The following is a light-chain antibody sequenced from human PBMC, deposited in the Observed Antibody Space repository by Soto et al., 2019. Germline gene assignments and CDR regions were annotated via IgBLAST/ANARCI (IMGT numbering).Light chain of an antibody. CDR2: GAS. J-gene: IGKJ4*01. Sequence: EIVLTQSPGTLSLSPGERATLSCRASQSVSSSYLAWYQQKPGQAPRLLIYGASSRATGIPGRFSGSGSGTDFTLTISRLEPGDFAVYYCQHYGSLVLTFGGGTKVEIK. CDR1: QSVSSSY. CDR3: QHYGSLVLT. V-gene: IGKV3-20*01.